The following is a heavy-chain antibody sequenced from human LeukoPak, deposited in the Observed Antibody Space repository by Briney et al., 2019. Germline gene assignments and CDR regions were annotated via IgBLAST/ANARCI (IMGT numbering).Heavy chain of an antibody. D-gene: IGHD3-22*01. CDR1: GYTFTSYG. CDR3: ARAGYYDSSGYQDAFDI. CDR2: ISAYNGNT. V-gene: IGHV1-18*01. Sequence: ASVKVSCKASGYTFTSYGISWVRQAPGQGLEWMGWISAYNGNTNYAQKLQGRVTMTTDTSTSTAYMELRSLRSDDTAVYYCARAGYYDSSGYQDAFDIWGQGTMVTVSS. J-gene: IGHJ3*02.